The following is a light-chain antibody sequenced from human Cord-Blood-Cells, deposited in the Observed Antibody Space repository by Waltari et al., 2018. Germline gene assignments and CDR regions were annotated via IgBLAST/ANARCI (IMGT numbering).Light chain of an antibody. J-gene: IGKJ2*01. V-gene: IGKV1-5*01. CDR3: QQYNSYSPYT. CDR1: QRIRSW. CDR2: DAS. Sequence: IQMTPSPSTPSASVRDSVTIPYRASQRIRSWLAWDQQKPGKAPKLLIYDASSLESGVPSRFSASGSGTESTLTISSLQPDDFATYYCQQYNSYSPYTFGQGTKLEIK.